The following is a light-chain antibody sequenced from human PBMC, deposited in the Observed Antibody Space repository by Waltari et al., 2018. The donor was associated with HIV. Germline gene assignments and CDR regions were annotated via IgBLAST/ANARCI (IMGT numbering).Light chain of an antibody. J-gene: IGKJ1*01. V-gene: IGKV4-1*01. CDR1: QSVLYSSNNKNY. CDR3: QQYYSTPT. CDR2: WAS. Sequence: DIVMTQSPDSLVVSLGERATINCKSSQSVLYSSNNKNYLAWYQQKPGQPPKWLIYWASTRESGVPDRCSGGGSGTDFTLTISILQAEDVAVYYCQQYYSTPTFGQGTKVEIK.